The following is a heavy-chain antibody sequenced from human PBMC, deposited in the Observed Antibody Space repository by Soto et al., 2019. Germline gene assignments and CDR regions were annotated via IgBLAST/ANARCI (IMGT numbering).Heavy chain of an antibody. Sequence: GGSLRLSCAASGFTFSDYYMSWIRQAPGKGLEWVSYISSSSSYTNYADSVKGRFTISRDNAKNSLYLQMNSLGAEDTAVYYCARDRGYYGSGSYPHYYYYYGMDVWGQGTTVTVSS. CDR2: ISSSSSYT. D-gene: IGHD3-10*01. CDR3: ARDRGYYGSGSYPHYYYYYGMDV. V-gene: IGHV3-11*06. J-gene: IGHJ6*02. CDR1: GFTFSDYY.